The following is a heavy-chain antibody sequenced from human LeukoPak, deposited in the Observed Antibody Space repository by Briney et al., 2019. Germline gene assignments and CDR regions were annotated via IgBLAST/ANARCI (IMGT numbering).Heavy chain of an antibody. J-gene: IGHJ6*03. V-gene: IGHV1-2*03. CDR2: INPNSGGT. CDR3: ARQSVQQWLFGYYYYMDV. D-gene: IGHD6-19*01. Sequence: LGASVKVSCKASGYTFTGYYMHWVRQAPGQGLEWMGWINPNSGGTNYAQKFQGRVTMTRDTSISTAYMELSRLRSDDTAVYYCARQSVQQWLFGYYYYMDVWGKGTTVTISS. CDR1: GYTFTGYY.